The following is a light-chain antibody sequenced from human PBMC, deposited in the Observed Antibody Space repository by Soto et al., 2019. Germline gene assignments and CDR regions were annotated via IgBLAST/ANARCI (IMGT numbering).Light chain of an antibody. CDR1: QSVSSSY. J-gene: IGKJ1*01. Sequence: EIVLTQSPGTLSLSPGERATLSCRASQSVSSSYLAWYQKKPGQAPRLLIYGASSRATGIPDRFSGSGSGTDFTLIIRRLEPEDFALYYCQHYGSSPPGTFGQGTRVEIK. CDR2: GAS. V-gene: IGKV3-20*01. CDR3: QHYGSSPPGT.